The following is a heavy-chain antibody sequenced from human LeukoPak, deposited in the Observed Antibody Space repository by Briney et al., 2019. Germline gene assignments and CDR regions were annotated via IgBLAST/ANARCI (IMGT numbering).Heavy chain of an antibody. Sequence: GASVKVSCKASGYTFTSYGISWVRQAPGQGLEWMGWISAYSGNTNYAQKLQGRVTMTTDTSTSTAYMELRSLRSDDTAVYYCARLPTYSSSWYSIGGYFDYWGQGTLVTVSS. CDR3: ARLPTYSSSWYSIGGYFDY. CDR1: GYTFTSYG. J-gene: IGHJ4*02. D-gene: IGHD6-13*01. V-gene: IGHV1-18*01. CDR2: ISAYSGNT.